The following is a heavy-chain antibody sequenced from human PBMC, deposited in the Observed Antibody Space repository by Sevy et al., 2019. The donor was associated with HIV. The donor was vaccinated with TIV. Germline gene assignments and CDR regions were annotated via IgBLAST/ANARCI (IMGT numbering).Heavy chain of an antibody. V-gene: IGHV3-23*01. CDR3: EVPPTAKPIPTFGY. Sequence: GGSLRLSCAASGFTFSSYAMSWVRQAPGKGLEWVSAISGSGGSTYYADSVKGRFTISRDNSKNTLYLQMNSLRAEDTAVYYCEVPPTAKPIPTFGYWGQGTLVTVSS. CDR1: GFTFSSYA. J-gene: IGHJ4*02. CDR2: ISGSGGST. D-gene: IGHD2-2*02.